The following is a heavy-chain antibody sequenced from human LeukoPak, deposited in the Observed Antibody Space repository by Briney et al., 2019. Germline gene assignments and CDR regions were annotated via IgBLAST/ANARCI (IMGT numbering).Heavy chain of an antibody. Sequence: SETLSLTCTVSGGSISSSSYYWGWIRQPPGKGLEWIGSIYYSGSTYYNPSLKSRVTMSVDTSKNQFSLKLSSVTAADTAVYYCARGGRYSSSWYEAFDIWGQGTMVTVSS. D-gene: IGHD6-13*01. J-gene: IGHJ3*02. CDR2: IYYSGST. CDR1: GGSISSSSYY. CDR3: ARGGRYSSSWYEAFDI. V-gene: IGHV4-39*07.